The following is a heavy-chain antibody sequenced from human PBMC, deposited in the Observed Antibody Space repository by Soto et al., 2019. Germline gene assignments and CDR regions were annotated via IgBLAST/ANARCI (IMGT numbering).Heavy chain of an antibody. Sequence: SETLSLTCAVYGGSFSGYYWNWIRQPPGKGLEWFGEINHSGSTNYNPSLKSRVTISVETSKNQVSLKLSAVIAAVPAVSYRSRGLRFLERSHMYYYGMDVWGQGTKVTVS. J-gene: IGHJ6*02. CDR1: GGSFSGYY. D-gene: IGHD3-3*01. V-gene: IGHV4-34*01. CDR3: SRGLRFLERSHMYYYGMDV. CDR2: INHSGST.